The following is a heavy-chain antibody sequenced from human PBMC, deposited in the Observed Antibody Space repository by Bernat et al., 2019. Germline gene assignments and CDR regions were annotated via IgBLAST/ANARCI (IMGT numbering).Heavy chain of an antibody. CDR1: GFTVSSKY. CDR3: ASSILSPGAYDY. CDR2: IYNTP. Sequence: EVQLVETGGDLIQAGGSLRLSCAASGFTVSSKYMAWFRQAPGKGLEWGSLIYNTPSYADAVEGRFAVSTDSSKNTLHLQMNSLRAEDTAFYYCASSILSPGAYDYWGQGTLVTVSS. V-gene: IGHV3-53*05. D-gene: IGHD6-6*01. J-gene: IGHJ4*02.